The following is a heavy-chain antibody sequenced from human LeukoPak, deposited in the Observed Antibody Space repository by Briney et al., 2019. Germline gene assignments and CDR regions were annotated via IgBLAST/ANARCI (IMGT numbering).Heavy chain of an antibody. CDR2: IYPGDSDT. Sequence: GESLQISCRGSGYSFTTYWIGWVRQMPGKGLEWMGIIYPGDSDTRYTPSFQGQATMSADKSINTAYLQWSSLKASDTAIYYCARRQGCSSTSCPPDYWGQGTLVTVSP. V-gene: IGHV5-51*01. J-gene: IGHJ4*02. D-gene: IGHD2-2*01. CDR3: ARRQGCSSTSCPPDY. CDR1: GYSFTTYW.